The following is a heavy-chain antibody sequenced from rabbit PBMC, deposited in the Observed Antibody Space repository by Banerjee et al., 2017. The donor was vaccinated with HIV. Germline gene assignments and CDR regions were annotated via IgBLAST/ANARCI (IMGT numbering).Heavy chain of an antibody. CDR1: GFDLSRYYY. D-gene: IGHD7-1*01. CDR3: ARDSGYGGYGGCGLNL. V-gene: IGHV1S45*01. Sequence: QQQLVESGGGLVKPEGSLTLTCKASGFDLSRYYYMCWVRQAPGKGLELIACIDTNSDSTSYASWAKGRFTISKTSSTTVTLQVTSLTAADTATYFCARDSGYGGYGGCGLNLWGQGTLVTVS. CDR2: IDTNSDST. J-gene: IGHJ4*01.